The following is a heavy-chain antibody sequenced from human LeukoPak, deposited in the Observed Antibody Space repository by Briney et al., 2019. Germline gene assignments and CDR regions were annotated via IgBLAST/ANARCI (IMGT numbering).Heavy chain of an antibody. CDR2: ISYDGSNK. Sequence: GGSLRLSCAASGFTFSSYAMHWVRQAPGKGLEWVAVISYDGSNKYYADSVKGRFTISRDNSKNTLYLQMNSLRAEDTAVYYCARAPRGYSGYGYYYYYYMDVWGKGTTVTVSS. V-gene: IGHV3-30-3*01. CDR1: GFTFSSYA. D-gene: IGHD5-12*01. CDR3: ARAPRGYSGYGYYYYYYMDV. J-gene: IGHJ6*03.